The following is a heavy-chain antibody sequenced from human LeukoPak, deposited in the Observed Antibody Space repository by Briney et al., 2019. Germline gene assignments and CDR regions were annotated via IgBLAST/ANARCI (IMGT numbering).Heavy chain of an antibody. CDR1: GGSVSSFY. J-gene: IGHJ4*02. CDR3: ARGKGYFDY. V-gene: IGHV4-59*02. Sequence: SETLSLTCIVSGGSVSSFYWSWIRQPPGKGLEWIGHIYYSGSTNYNPSLKSRVTISVDTSKNQFSLNLKSVTAADTAVYYCARGKGYFDYWGQGTLVTVSS. CDR2: IYYSGST.